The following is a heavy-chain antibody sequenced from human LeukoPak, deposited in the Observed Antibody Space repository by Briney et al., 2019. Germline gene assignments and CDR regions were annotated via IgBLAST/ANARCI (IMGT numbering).Heavy chain of an antibody. V-gene: IGHV3-23*01. CDR1: GFTFTSYA. CDR3: AKLKQWQPQRYFFEY. J-gene: IGHJ4*02. D-gene: IGHD6-19*01. CDR2: FSGASTT. Sequence: GGSLRLSCAASGFTFTSYAMSWVRQAPGKGLEWVSTFSGASTTSYADAVEGRVTISRDNSKNILYLQLNSLGAEDTAVYYCAKLKQWQPQRYFFEYWGQGALVTVAS.